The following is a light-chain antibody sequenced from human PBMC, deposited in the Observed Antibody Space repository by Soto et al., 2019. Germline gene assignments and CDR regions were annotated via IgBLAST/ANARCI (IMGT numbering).Light chain of an antibody. V-gene: IGLV1-40*01. CDR1: SSNIGSGYS. Sequence: QSVLTQPPSVSGAPGQTVPISCTGSSSNIGSGYSANWYQQFPGTAPKVLISGDNNRPSGVPDRISVSKSGTSASLAITGLQADDEADYYCQTYDTSLSAWVFGGGTKLTVL. CDR3: QTYDTSLSAWV. CDR2: GDN. J-gene: IGLJ3*02.